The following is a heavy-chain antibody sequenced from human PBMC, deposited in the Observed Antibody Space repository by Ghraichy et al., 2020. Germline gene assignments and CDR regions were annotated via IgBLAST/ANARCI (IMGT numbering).Heavy chain of an antibody. J-gene: IGHJ6*03. CDR3: ARANYESPSYYYSLDV. Sequence: ASVKVSCKASGYTFVGDDINWVRQATGQGLEWVGWMNPNSGNTAYAQKFQGRVTMTRNTSISTAYMELSSLRSEDTAVYYWARANYESPSYYYSLDVWGKGTTVTVSS. CDR2: MNPNSGNT. D-gene: IGHD1-7*01. CDR1: GYTFVGDD. V-gene: IGHV1-8*01.